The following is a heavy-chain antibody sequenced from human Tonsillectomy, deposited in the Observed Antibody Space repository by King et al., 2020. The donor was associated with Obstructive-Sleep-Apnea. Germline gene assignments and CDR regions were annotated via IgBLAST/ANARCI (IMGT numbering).Heavy chain of an antibody. J-gene: IGHJ6*02. D-gene: IGHD4-17*01. Sequence: VQLQESGPGLVKPSETLSLTCTVSGGSISSYYWSWIRQPPGKGLEWIGYIYYSGSTNYNPSLKSRVTISVDTSKNQFSLKLSSVTAADTAVYYCARRGRPTVTNVLLPYYYYGMDVWGQGTTVTVSS. CDR3: ARRGRPTVTNVLLPYYYYGMDV. CDR2: IYYSGST. V-gene: IGHV4-59*08. CDR1: GGSISSYY.